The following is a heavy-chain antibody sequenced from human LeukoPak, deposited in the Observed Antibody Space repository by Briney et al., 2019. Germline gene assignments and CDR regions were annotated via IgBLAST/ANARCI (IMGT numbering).Heavy chain of an antibody. CDR3: ARAQYHSSSWYRGPYYYHYMDV. J-gene: IGHJ6*03. V-gene: IGHV4-34*01. CDR2: INHSGST. D-gene: IGHD6-13*01. CDR1: GGSFSGYY. Sequence: SETLSLTCAVYGGSFSGYYWSWIRQPPGKGLEWIGEINHSGSTNYNPSLKSRVTISVDTSKNQFSLKLSSVTAADTAVYYCARAQYHSSSWYRGPYYYHYMDVWGKGTTVIVSS.